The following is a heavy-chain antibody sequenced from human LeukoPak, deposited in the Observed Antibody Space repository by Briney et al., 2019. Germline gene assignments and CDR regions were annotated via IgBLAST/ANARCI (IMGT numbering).Heavy chain of an antibody. CDR2: IYPGDSDT. CDR1: GYSFTSYW. CDR3: ARFPSVVVTAEHYFDY. V-gene: IGHV5-51*01. Sequence: GASLQISCKGSGYSFTSYWIGWVRQMPGKGLEWMGIIYPGDSDTRYSPSFQGQVTISADKSITTAYLQWSSLKASDTAMYYCARFPSVVVTAEHYFDYWGQGTLVTASS. J-gene: IGHJ4*02. D-gene: IGHD2-15*01.